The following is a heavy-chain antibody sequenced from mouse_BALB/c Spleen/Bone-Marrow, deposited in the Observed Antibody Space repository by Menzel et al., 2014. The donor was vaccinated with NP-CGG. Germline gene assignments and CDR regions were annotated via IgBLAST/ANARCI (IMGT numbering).Heavy chain of an antibody. V-gene: IGHV3-2*02. CDR1: GYSITRDYA. Sequence: EVMLVESGPGLVKPSQSLSLTCTVTGYSITRDYAWNWIRQFPGNKLEWMGYISYSGSTTYNPSLKSRISITRDTSKNQSFLQLNSVTTEDTATYYCARSSSYDYDVGFAYWGQGTLVTVSA. CDR2: ISYSGST. CDR3: ARSSSYDYDVGFAY. D-gene: IGHD2-4*01. J-gene: IGHJ3*01.